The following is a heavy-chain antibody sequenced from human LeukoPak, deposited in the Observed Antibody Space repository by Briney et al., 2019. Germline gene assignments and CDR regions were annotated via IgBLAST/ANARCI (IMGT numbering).Heavy chain of an antibody. J-gene: IGHJ4*02. V-gene: IGHV3-74*01. CDR1: GFSFSNYW. CDR2: INTDGRIT. D-gene: IGHD3-10*01. Sequence: GGSLRLPCAASGFSFSNYWMEWVRQAPGKGLVWVSRINTDGRITAYAASVKGRFTISRDNAKNTLYLQMNSLRAEDTAVYYCAGDLFGSSRDYWGQGALVTVSS. CDR3: AGDLFGSSRDY.